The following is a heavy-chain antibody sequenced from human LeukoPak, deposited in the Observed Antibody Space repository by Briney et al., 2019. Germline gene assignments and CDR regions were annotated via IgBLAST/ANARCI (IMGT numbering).Heavy chain of an antibody. CDR2: ISGSGGST. J-gene: IGHJ4*02. CDR1: GFTFSSYA. Sequence: GGSLRLSCAASGFTFSSYAMSWVRQAPGKGLEWVSAISGSGGSTYYADSVKGRFTISRDNSKNTLYLQMNRLRAEDTAVYYCAKAQSWITMIVVAPPDYWGQGTLVTVSS. D-gene: IGHD3-22*01. CDR3: AKAQSWITMIVVAPPDY. V-gene: IGHV3-23*01.